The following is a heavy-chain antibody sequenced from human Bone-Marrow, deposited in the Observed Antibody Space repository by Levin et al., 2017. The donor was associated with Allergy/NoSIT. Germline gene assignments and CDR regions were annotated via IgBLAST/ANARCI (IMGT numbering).Heavy chain of an antibody. V-gene: IGHV3-33*01. CDR1: GFSFSSYG. CDR2: IWYDGSKK. Sequence: PGGSLRLSCAAAGFSFSSYGMHWVRQAPGKGLEWVAVIWYDGSKKYYADSVKGRFTTSRDNSKNALYLQMNSLRAEDTAMYYCARDDGTTASDYWGQGTLVTVSS. D-gene: IGHD2/OR15-2a*01. CDR3: ARDDGTTASDY. J-gene: IGHJ4*02.